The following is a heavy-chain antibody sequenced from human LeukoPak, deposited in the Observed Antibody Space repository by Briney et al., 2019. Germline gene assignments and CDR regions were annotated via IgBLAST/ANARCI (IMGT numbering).Heavy chain of an antibody. V-gene: IGHV4-59*01. CDR3: ARASDSSGSYSGGDI. CDR1: GGSIANYF. J-gene: IGHJ3*02. Sequence: NPSETLSLTCTVSGGSIANYFWSRIRQSPGKGLEWIGYVYSDGSTKYKSSLKSRVTISADTSKNQFSLKLSSVTAADTAVYYCARASDSSGSYSGGDIWGQGTMVTVSS. CDR2: VYSDGST. D-gene: IGHD6-19*01.